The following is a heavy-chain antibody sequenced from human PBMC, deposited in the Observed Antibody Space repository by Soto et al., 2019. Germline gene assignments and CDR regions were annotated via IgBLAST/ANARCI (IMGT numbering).Heavy chain of an antibody. Sequence: SETLSLTCTVSGGAISSSGYYWGWIRQPPGKGLEWIGSIYNNGNTYHSPSLKSRVTISVDTSKNQFSLKVSSVTAADTAMYYCVSRYCPSSSCNWIGNYWGQGTLVTVSS. CDR2: IYNNGNT. J-gene: IGHJ4*02. CDR1: GGAISSSGYY. V-gene: IGHV4-39*01. CDR3: VSRYCPSSSCNWIGNY. D-gene: IGHD2-2*01.